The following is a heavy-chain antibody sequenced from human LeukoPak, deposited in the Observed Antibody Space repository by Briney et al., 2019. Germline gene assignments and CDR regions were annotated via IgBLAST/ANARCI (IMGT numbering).Heavy chain of an antibody. D-gene: IGHD4-11*01. CDR3: ARDRLGYSFDY. V-gene: IGHV3-53*01. J-gene: IGHJ4*02. Sequence: QPGGSLRLSCAASGFTVSSNYMSWVRQAPGKGLEWVSTIYSGGSTYYADTVKGRFTISRDKSKNTLYLQMNSLRAEDTAVYYCARDRLGYSFDYWGQGTLVTVSS. CDR1: GFTVSSNY. CDR2: IYSGGST.